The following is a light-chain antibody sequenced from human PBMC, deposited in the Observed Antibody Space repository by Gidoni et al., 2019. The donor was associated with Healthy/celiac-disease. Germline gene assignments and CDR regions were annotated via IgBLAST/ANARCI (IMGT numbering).Light chain of an antibody. CDR2: DGS. J-gene: IGKJ1*01. CDR1: QSLSSW. V-gene: IGKV1-5*01. CDR3: QQYNSYLWT. Sequence: DLQMTQSPSTLSASVGDRVTITCRASQSLSSWLAWYQQKPGKAPKLLIYDGSSLESGVPSRFSGSGSGTEFTLTISSLQPDDFATYYCQQYNSYLWTFGQGTKVEIK.